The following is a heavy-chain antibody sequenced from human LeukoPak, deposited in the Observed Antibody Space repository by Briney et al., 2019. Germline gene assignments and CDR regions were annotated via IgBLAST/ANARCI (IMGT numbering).Heavy chain of an antibody. Sequence: SETLSLTCAVYGGSFSGYYWSWIRQPPGKGLEWIGEINQSGSTNYNPSLKSRVTISVDTSKNQFSLKLSSVTAADTAVYYCARVHAWIQLWYLKDPHWYFDLWGRGTLVTVSS. CDR1: GGSFSGYY. V-gene: IGHV4-34*01. CDR3: ARVHAWIQLWYLKDPHWYFDL. D-gene: IGHD5-18*01. J-gene: IGHJ2*01. CDR2: INQSGST.